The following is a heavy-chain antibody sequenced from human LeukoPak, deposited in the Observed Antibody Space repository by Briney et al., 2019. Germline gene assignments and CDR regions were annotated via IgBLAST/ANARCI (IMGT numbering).Heavy chain of an antibody. CDR1: GGSISSYY. V-gene: IGHV4-59*01. CDR3: ARDSSSSRGGFDY. Sequence: SETLSLTCTVSGGSISSYYWSWIRQPPGKGLEWIGYIYYSGSTNYNPSLKSRVTISVDTSKNQFSLKLSSVTAADTAVYYCARDSSSSRGGFDYWGQGTLVTVSS. CDR2: IYYSGST. J-gene: IGHJ4*02. D-gene: IGHD6-13*01.